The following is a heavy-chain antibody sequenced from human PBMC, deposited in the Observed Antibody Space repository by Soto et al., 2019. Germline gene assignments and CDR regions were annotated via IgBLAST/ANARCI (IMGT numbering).Heavy chain of an antibody. J-gene: IGHJ5*02. CDR3: ARDLGYCSGGSCYRAP. D-gene: IGHD2-15*01. CDR2: IYHSGST. V-gene: IGHV4-39*07. CDR1: GSSIRSSTFY. Sequence: SETLSLTCTVSGSSIRSSTFYWGWIRQPPGEGLEWIGEIYHSGSTNYNPSLKSRVTISVDKSKNQFSLKLSSVTAADTAVYYCARDLGYCSGGSCYRAPWGQGTLVTVS.